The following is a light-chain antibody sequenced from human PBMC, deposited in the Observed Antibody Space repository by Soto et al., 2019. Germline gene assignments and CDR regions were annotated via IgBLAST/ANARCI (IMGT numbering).Light chain of an antibody. CDR1: SSEVGGYDY. V-gene: IGLV2-14*01. J-gene: IGLJ1*01. CDR3: SSYSISTAYL. Sequence: QSVLTQPASVSGSPGQSITISCTVTSSEVGGYDYVSWYQLHPGKAPKLMVFEVSNRPSGVSYRFSGSKSGNTASLTISGLQAKDEADYFCSSYSISTAYLFGTGTKVTVL. CDR2: EVS.